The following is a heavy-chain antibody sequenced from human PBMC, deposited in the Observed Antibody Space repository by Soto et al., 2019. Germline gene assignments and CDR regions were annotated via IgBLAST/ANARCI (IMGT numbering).Heavy chain of an antibody. V-gene: IGHV4-31*03. Sequence: SETLSLTCTVSGGSISSGGYYWSWIRQHPGKGLEWIGYIYYSGSTYYNPSLKSRVTISVDTSKNQFSLKLSSVTAADTAVYYCARVNPVDTAMVYGMDVWGQGTTVTVSS. CDR2: IYYSGST. CDR1: GGSISSGGYY. D-gene: IGHD5-18*01. J-gene: IGHJ6*02. CDR3: ARVNPVDTAMVYGMDV.